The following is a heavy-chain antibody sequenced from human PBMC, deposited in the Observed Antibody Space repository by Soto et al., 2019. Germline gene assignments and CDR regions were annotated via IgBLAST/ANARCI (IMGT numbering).Heavy chain of an antibody. D-gene: IGHD4-17*01. Sequence: SETLSLTCAVYGGSFSGYYWSWIRQPPGKGLEWIGEINHSGSTNYNPSPKSRVTISVDTSKNQFSLKLSSVTAADTAVYYCARGTLGTVTRKDNFDYWGQGTLVT. V-gene: IGHV4-34*01. CDR3: ARGTLGTVTRKDNFDY. J-gene: IGHJ4*02. CDR1: GGSFSGYY. CDR2: INHSGST.